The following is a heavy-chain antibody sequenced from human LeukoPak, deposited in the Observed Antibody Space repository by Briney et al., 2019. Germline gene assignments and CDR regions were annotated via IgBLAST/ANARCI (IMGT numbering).Heavy chain of an antibody. CDR1: GFTFSSYS. CDR2: ISSSSSYI. J-gene: IGHJ4*02. V-gene: IGHV3-21*01. Sequence: GGSLRLSCAASGFTFSSYSMNWVRQAPGKGLEWVSSISSSSSYIYYADSVKGRFTISRDNAKNSPYLQMNSLRAEDTAVYYCARASGEMGNFDYWGQGTLVTVSS. CDR3: ARASGEMGNFDY. D-gene: IGHD3-16*01.